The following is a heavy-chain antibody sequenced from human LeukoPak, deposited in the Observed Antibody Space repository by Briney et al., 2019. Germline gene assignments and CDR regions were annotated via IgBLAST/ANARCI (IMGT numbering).Heavy chain of an antibody. CDR1: Y. Sequence: YWGWIRXPPGKGLEWFGNIYYTGSTDYSPSFESRAAMSVDTSKNQFSLQLRSVTAADTAVYYCARLNSGYEDYYFDDWGQGTLVTVSS. J-gene: IGHJ4*02. V-gene: IGHV4-39*01. D-gene: IGHD5-12*01. CDR3: ARLNSGYEDYYFDD. CDR2: IYYTGST.